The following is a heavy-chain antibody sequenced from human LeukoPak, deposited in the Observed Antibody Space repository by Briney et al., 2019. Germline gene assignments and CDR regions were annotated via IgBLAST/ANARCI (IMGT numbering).Heavy chain of an antibody. CDR3: AWGPDH. J-gene: IGHJ4*02. Sequence: GGSLRLSCAASGFTFSNYWMHWVRQAPGRGLVWVSHINSDGSSTSYADSVKGRFTISRDNAKNTLYLQMNSLRAEDTAVYCFAWGPDHWGQGTLVTVSS. V-gene: IGHV3-74*01. CDR1: GFTFSNYW. CDR2: INSDGSST. D-gene: IGHD7-27*01.